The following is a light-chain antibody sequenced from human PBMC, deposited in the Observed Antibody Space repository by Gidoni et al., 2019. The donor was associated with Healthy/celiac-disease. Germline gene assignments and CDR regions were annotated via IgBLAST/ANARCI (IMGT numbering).Light chain of an antibody. CDR1: QSISSY. J-gene: IGKJ5*01. CDR3: QQSYSTPPIT. Sequence: IQMTQSPSSLSASVVARVTITCRASQSISSYLNWYQQKPGKAPKLLIYAASSLQSGVPSRFSGSGSGTDFTLTISSLQPEDYATYYCQQSYSTPPITFGQGTRLEIK. CDR2: AAS. V-gene: IGKV1-39*01.